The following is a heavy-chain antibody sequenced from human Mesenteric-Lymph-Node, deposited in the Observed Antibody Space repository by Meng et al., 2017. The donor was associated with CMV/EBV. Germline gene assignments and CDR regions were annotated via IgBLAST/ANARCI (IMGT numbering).Heavy chain of an antibody. J-gene: IGHJ4*02. CDR1: GFTFSVYW. CDR2: IKPDGSEM. Sequence: GGSLRLSCAASGFTFSVYWMSWVRQAPGKGLEWVANIKPDGSEMAYVDSVKGRFTISRDNAKRSLYLEMSSLRVDDTAVYYCATGSTGPTQPYLDFWGQGTLVTVSS. V-gene: IGHV3-7*01. D-gene: IGHD2-8*02. CDR3: ATGSTGPTQPYLDF.